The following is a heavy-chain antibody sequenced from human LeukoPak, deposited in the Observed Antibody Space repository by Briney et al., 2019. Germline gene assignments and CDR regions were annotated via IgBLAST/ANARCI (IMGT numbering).Heavy chain of an antibody. D-gene: IGHD2-2*01. CDR3: ARDALLGEDDIVVVPANDMDLDY. J-gene: IGHJ4*02. V-gene: IGHV1-2*02. Sequence: ASVKVSCKASGYTFTGYYMHWVRQAPGQGLEWMGWINPNSGGTNYAQKFQGRVTVTRDTSISTAYMELSRLRSDDTAVYYCARDALLGEDDIVVVPANDMDLDYWGQGTLVTVSS. CDR1: GYTFTGYY. CDR2: INPNSGGT.